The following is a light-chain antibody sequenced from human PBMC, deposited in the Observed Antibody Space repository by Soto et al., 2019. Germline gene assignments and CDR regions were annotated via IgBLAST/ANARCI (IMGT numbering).Light chain of an antibody. J-gene: IGKJ2*01. CDR2: GSS. Sequence: DIVLTQSPDTLSLSPGERASLSCRASQSVSNNYLAWYQQKPGQSPKLLIFGSSDRATGIPDRFSGSGSGTDFTLTISRLEPEDFAVYYCQQYGSSPPYTFGQGTKLEIK. V-gene: IGKV3-20*01. CDR3: QQYGSSPPYT. CDR1: QSVSNNY.